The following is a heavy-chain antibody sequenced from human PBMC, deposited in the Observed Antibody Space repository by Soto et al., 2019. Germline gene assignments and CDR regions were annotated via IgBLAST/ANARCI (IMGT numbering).Heavy chain of an antibody. CDR2: IYYSGST. CDR1: GGSVSSGSYY. Sequence: SETLSLTCTVSGGSVSSGSYYWSWIRQPPGKGLEWIGYIYYSGSTNYNPSLKSRVTISVDTSKNQFSLKLSSVTAADTAVYYCARDLSISSTDGPLDPWGHGTLVTVSS. J-gene: IGHJ5*02. D-gene: IGHD6-6*01. V-gene: IGHV4-61*01. CDR3: ARDLSISSTDGPLDP.